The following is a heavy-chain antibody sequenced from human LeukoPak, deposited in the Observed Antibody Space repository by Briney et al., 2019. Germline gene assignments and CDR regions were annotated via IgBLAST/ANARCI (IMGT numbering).Heavy chain of an antibody. CDR3: AVSLVTSYYFYGMDV. J-gene: IGHJ6*02. CDR2: ISVYNGNT. V-gene: IGHV1-18*01. Sequence: ASVEVSCKTSGYTFTSYGISWVRQAPGQGLEWMGWISVYNGNTNYAQKLQGRVTLTTDTSTNTAYMELRSLRSDDTAVYYCAVSLVTSYYFYGMDVWGQGTTVIVSS. CDR1: GYTFTSYG.